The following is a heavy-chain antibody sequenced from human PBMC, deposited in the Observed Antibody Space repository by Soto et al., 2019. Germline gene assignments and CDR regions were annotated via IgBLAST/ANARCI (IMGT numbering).Heavy chain of an antibody. Sequence: GGSLRLSYAASGFTFSSYSMNWVRQAPGKGLEWVSSISSSSSYIYYADSVKGRFTISRDNAKNSLYLQMNSLRAEDTAVYYCARDYCSSTSCYMSNWFDPWGQGTLVTVS. D-gene: IGHD2-2*02. CDR3: ARDYCSSTSCYMSNWFDP. CDR1: GFTFSSYS. J-gene: IGHJ5*02. CDR2: ISSSSSYI. V-gene: IGHV3-21*01.